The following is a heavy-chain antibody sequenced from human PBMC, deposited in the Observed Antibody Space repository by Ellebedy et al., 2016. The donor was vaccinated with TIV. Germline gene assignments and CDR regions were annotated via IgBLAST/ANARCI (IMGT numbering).Heavy chain of an antibody. Sequence: GESLKISCAASGFSVSTSDMHWVRQAPGKGLEWVSYIGRSGITMFYADSVTGRFTISRDNSQSTLFLQMNSLRAEDTAVYYCAKADYADYPSYFDYWGQGTLVTVSS. J-gene: IGHJ4*02. CDR3: AKADYADYPSYFDY. D-gene: IGHD4-17*01. V-gene: IGHV3-48*03. CDR1: GFSVSTSD. CDR2: IGRSGITM.